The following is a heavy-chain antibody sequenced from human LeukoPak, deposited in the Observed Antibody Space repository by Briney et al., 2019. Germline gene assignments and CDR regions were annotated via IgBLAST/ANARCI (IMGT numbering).Heavy chain of an antibody. V-gene: IGHV4-59*08. CDR3: ARHVPAAGTGGWFDP. CDR1: GGSIRSYY. J-gene: IGHJ5*02. CDR2: IYYSGST. D-gene: IGHD6-13*01. Sequence: KPSETLSLTCTVSGGSIRSYYWSWIRQPPGKGLEWIGYIYYSGSTNYNPSLKSRVTISVDTSKNQFSLKLSSVTAADTAVYYCARHVPAAGTGGWFDPWGQGTLVTVSS.